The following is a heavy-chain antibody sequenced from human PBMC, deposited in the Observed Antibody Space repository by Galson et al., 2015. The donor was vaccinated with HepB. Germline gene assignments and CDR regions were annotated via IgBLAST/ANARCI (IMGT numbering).Heavy chain of an antibody. CDR1: GFTLSSYN. CDR3: AKDDDYYDSTGYYPDS. D-gene: IGHD3-22*01. V-gene: IGHV3-23*01. Sequence: SLRLSCAASGFTLSSYNMTWVRQAPGKGLEWVSLISSDGETYYADSVKGRFTISRDNSKNTLYLQMNNMRAEDTALYYCAKDDDYYDSTGYYPDSWGQGTLITVSS. CDR2: ISSDGET. J-gene: IGHJ5*01.